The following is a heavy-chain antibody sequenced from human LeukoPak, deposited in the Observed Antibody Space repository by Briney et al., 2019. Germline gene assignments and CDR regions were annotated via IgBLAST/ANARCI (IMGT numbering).Heavy chain of an antibody. J-gene: IGHJ4*02. D-gene: IGHD1-1*01. CDR2: ITASGSRT. Sequence: PGGSLRLSCAASGFTFRNYDMTWVRQAPGKGLEWVSSITASGSRTYYADSVKGRFTVSRDNSKATLYLQLDSLRAEDTAVYYCAKSHRYNDYWGQGTLVSVSS. CDR3: AKSHRYNDY. CDR1: GFTFRNYD. V-gene: IGHV3-23*01.